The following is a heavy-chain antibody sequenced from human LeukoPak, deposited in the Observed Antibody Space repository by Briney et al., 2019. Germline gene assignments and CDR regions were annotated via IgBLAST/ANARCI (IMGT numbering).Heavy chain of an antibody. V-gene: IGHV3-66*04. D-gene: IGHD4-23*01. Sequence: PGESLRLSCAASGLTVSSNHMNWVRQAPGKGLEWVSVIYSGGGTHYADSVKGRFTISRDNSKNTLFLQMNSLTAEDTAVYFCARPPYGGVDYWGQGTLVTVSS. J-gene: IGHJ4*02. CDR1: GLTVSSNH. CDR2: IYSGGGT. CDR3: ARPPYGGVDY.